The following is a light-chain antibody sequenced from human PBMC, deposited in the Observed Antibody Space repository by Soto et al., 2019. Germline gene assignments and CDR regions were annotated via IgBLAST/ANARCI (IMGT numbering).Light chain of an antibody. CDR3: HEYLQWPPGT. CDR1: QFVSSR. CDR2: DTS. V-gene: IGKV3-15*01. J-gene: IGKJ1*01. Sequence: EIVLTQSPATLSGSPGASVTLSCRASQFVSSRLAWYQQRPGLVPRLLIYDTSPRAPGISAKFSGSGAGTEFTLTIRTLQSEVLAVYYCHEYLQWPPGTFGQGTKVDIK.